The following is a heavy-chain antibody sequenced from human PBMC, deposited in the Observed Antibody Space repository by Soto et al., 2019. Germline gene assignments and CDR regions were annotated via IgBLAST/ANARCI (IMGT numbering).Heavy chain of an antibody. V-gene: IGHV3-7*03. CDR2: IKQDGSEK. CDR3: SRGWIYGIWDYHVDY. D-gene: IGHD2-8*01. J-gene: IGHJ4*02. CDR1: AFTLSNYW. Sequence: GGSLRLSCAASAFTLSNYWMSWVRQAPGKGLEWVANIKQDGSEKYYADSVKGRFTISRDNAKNSVYLEMNGLRAEDTAVYYCSRGWIYGIWDYHVDYWGQGTLVTVSS.